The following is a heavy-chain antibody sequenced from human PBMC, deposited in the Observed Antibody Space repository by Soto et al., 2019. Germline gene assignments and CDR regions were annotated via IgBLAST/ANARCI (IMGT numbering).Heavy chain of an antibody. CDR2: IVPIYRTA. CDR1: GGAFSSYR. D-gene: IGHD6-19*01. Sequence: SVKVSCKASGGAFSSYRINWVRQAPGQGLEWVGGIVPIYRTADYAQKFQGRVTITADESARTSYMELRSLKSQDTAVYYCASDRSSGWDQGYGMDVWGQGTTVTVSS. V-gene: IGHV1-69*13. CDR3: ASDRSSGWDQGYGMDV. J-gene: IGHJ6*02.